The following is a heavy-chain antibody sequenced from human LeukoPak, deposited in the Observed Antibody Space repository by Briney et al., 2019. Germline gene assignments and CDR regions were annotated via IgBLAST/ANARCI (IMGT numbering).Heavy chain of an antibody. J-gene: IGHJ4*02. D-gene: IGHD3-22*01. CDR2: IKSKTDGGTT. CDR3: YYYDSSGYYGGPDY. Sequence: GGSLRLSCAAFGFTFSSYAMSWVRQAPGKGLEWVGRIKSKTDGGTTDYAAPVKGRFTISRDDSKNTLYLQMNSLKTEDTAVYYVYYYDSSGYYGGPDYWGQGTLVTVSS. CDR1: GFTFSSYA. V-gene: IGHV3-15*01.